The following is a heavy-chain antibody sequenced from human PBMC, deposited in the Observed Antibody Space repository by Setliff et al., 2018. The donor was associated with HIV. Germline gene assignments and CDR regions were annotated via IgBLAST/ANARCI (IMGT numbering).Heavy chain of an antibody. D-gene: IGHD2-15*01. CDR2: IYNSGAT. V-gene: IGHV4-59*12. CDR3: ARNGPTKLPYDF. CDR1: GGFISNFY. Sequence: PSETLSLTCTVSGGFISNFYWSWIRQTPGKGLEWIGHIYNSGATNYNPSLKSRVTISLATSKNQFSLNLRSVTATDTAVYYCARNGPTKLPYDFWGRGTLVTVSS. J-gene: IGHJ2*01.